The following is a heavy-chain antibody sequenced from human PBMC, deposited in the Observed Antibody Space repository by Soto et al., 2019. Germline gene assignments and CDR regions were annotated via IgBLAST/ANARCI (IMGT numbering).Heavy chain of an antibody. J-gene: IGHJ6*02. V-gene: IGHV4-38-2*01. D-gene: IGHD4-17*01. Sequence: SETLSLTCAVSGFSISSGFYWGWIRQPPGKGLEWIGNIYRSGSTYYNPSLKSRVTISVDKSKNQFSLKLSSVTAADTAVYYCARAFYGASAAYYSGMDVWGQGPTVTVTS. CDR3: ARAFYGASAAYYSGMDV. CDR1: GFSISSGFY. CDR2: IYRSGST.